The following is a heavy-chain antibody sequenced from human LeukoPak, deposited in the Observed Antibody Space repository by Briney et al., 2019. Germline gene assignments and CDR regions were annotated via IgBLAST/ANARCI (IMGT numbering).Heavy chain of an antibody. CDR2: IYENGGTT. V-gene: IGHV3-23*01. D-gene: IGHD4-17*01. Sequence: PGGSLRLSCVGSGFTFRSHAMSWVRQAPEKGLEFVSGIYENGGTTYYADSVKGRFSISRDNSKNTVYLQMNSLRDEDTAAYYCAKDPNGDYVGTFDMWGQGTMVTVSS. CDR3: AKDPNGDYVGTFDM. J-gene: IGHJ3*02. CDR1: GFTFRSHA.